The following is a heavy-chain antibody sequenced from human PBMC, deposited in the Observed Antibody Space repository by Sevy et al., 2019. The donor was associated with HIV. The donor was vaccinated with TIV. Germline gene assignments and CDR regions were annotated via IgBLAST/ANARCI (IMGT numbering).Heavy chain of an antibody. Sequence: GGSLRLSCAASGFTFSSYGMHWVRQAPGKGLEWVAVIWYDGSNKYYADSVKGRFTISRDNSKNTLYLQMNSLRAEETAVYYCARGDPAMVRGVIYYYGMDVWGQGTTVTVSS. CDR1: GFTFSSYG. J-gene: IGHJ6*02. V-gene: IGHV3-33*01. CDR2: IWYDGSNK. D-gene: IGHD3-10*01. CDR3: ARGDPAMVRGVIYYYGMDV.